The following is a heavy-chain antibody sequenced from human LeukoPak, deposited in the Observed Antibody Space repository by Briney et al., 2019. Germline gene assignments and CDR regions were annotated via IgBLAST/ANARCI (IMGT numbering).Heavy chain of an antibody. V-gene: IGHV3-7*01. Sequence: GGSLRLSCVASGFTFSRSWMGWVRLAPGKEPQWVASIKPDGNEQYYVDSARGRFVISRDNSRDSLFLQMYGLRDDDTAVYYCGRERVSAYDYWGQGSLVTVTS. CDR2: IKPDGNEQ. CDR3: GRERVSAYDY. CDR1: GFTFSRSW. J-gene: IGHJ4*02.